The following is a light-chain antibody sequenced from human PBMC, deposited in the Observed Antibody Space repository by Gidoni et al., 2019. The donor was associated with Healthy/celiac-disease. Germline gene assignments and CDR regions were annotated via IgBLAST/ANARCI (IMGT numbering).Light chain of an antibody. CDR2: GKN. J-gene: IGLJ2*01. V-gene: IGLV3-19*01. CDR1: SLRSYY. Sequence: ITCQGDSLRSYYASWYQQKPGQAPVLVIYGKNNRPSGIPDRFSGSSSGNTASLTITGAQAEDEADYYCNSRDSSGNHHVVFGGGTKLTVL. CDR3: NSRDSSGNHHVV.